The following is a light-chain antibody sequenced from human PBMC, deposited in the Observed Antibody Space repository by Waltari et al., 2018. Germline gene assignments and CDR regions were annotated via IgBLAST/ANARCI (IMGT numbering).Light chain of an antibody. CDR1: SSHVCGYHY. CDR3: CSYAGSYEV. Sequence: QSALTQPRSVSGSPGTSVTLSCTRTSSHVCGYHYVSWYQQYPGKAPKHVSYDVSKRPSGVPDRLSGSKSGNTASLTISGLQAEDEAEEYCCSYAGSYEVFGGGTKLTVL. V-gene: IGLV2-11*01. J-gene: IGLJ3*02. CDR2: DVS.